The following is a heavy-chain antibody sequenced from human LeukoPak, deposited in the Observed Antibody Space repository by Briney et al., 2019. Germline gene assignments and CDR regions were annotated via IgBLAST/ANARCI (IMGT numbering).Heavy chain of an antibody. J-gene: IGHJ4*02. Sequence: SQTLSLTCTVSGGSISSGDYYWSWIRQPPGKGLGWIGYIYYSGSTYYNPSLKSRVTISVDTSKNQFSLKLSSVTAADTAVYYCARVDTAMVTAYYFDYWGQGTLVTVSS. CDR3: ARVDTAMVTAYYFDY. D-gene: IGHD5-18*01. CDR2: IYYSGST. CDR1: GGSISSGDYY. V-gene: IGHV4-30-4*01.